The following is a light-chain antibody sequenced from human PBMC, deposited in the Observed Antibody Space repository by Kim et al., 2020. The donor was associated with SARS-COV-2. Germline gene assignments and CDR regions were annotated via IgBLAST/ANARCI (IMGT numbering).Light chain of an antibody. CDR3: QHYNDWPGT. Sequence: PGESAGPTCKASQSVRKYVAWSQVKPGRAPRVIIFGAYMRASGIRARFSGSGSGTDFTLSISSLQSEDSAFYYCQHYNDWPGTFGQGTKLEI. V-gene: IGKV3-15*01. CDR1: QSVRKY. J-gene: IGKJ2*01. CDR2: GAY.